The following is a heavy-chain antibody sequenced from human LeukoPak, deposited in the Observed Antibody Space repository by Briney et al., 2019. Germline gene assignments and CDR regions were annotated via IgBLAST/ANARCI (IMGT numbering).Heavy chain of an antibody. Sequence: PSETLSLTCTVSGDSISSSSYYWGWIRQPPGKGLEWIGSIYYSGSTYYNPSLKSRITISVDTSKNQFSLKLSSVTAADTAVYYCASVLDYAWGSYRYDYWGQGTLVTVSS. CDR3: ASVLDYAWGSYRYDY. CDR1: GDSISSSSYY. CDR2: IYYSGST. D-gene: IGHD3-16*02. V-gene: IGHV4-39*01. J-gene: IGHJ4*02.